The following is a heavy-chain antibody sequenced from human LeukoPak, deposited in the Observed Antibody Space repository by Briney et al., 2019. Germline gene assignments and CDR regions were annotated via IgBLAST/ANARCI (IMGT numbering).Heavy chain of an antibody. CDR3: ARTRFKTGYSYDSSGYFLDY. J-gene: IGHJ4*01. CDR2: IYIGVST. D-gene: IGHD3-22*01. V-gene: IGHV4-38-2*01. Sequence: SQTLSLSCAVSGYSIGGGYYWGWVRQPPGKGLEWVGSIYIGVSTYYNPSLKSRVTQSVEASKNQFSLSLSSVTAADTAVYYCARTRFKTGYSYDSSGYFLDYWG. CDR1: GYSIGGGYY.